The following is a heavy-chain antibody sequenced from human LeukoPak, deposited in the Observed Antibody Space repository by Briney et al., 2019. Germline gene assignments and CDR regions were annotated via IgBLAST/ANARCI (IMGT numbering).Heavy chain of an antibody. J-gene: IGHJ4*02. Sequence: GGSLRLSCAASGFAFSSYGMHWVRQAPGKGLEWVAVMWYDGSNKYYADSVKGRFTISRDNAKNSLYLQMNSLRAEDTAVYYCARGTVEMATIPDYWGQGTLVTVSS. D-gene: IGHD5-24*01. CDR1: GFAFSSYG. CDR2: MWYDGSNK. CDR3: ARGTVEMATIPDY. V-gene: IGHV3-33*01.